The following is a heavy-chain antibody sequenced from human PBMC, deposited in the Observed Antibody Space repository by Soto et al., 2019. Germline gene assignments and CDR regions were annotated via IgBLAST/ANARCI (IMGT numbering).Heavy chain of an antibody. D-gene: IGHD6-19*01. Sequence: ASVKVSCKXSGYTFTSYYMHWVRQAPGQGLEWMGIINPSGGSTSYAQKFQGRVTMTRDTSTSTVYMELSSLRSEDTAVYYCAGYSSGWYGMDVWGQGTTVTVSS. J-gene: IGHJ6*02. V-gene: IGHV1-46*01. CDR1: GYTFTSYY. CDR2: INPSGGST. CDR3: AGYSSGWYGMDV.